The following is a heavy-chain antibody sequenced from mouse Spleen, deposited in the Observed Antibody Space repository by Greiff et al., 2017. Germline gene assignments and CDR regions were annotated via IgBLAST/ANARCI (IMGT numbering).Heavy chain of an antibody. Sequence: EVQLVESGGGLVKPGGSLKLSCAASGFTFSSYAMSWVRQTPEKRLEWVGTISSGGSYTYYPDSVKGRFTISRDNAKNTLYLQMSSLRSEDTAMYYWARQGTGRAMDYWGQGTSVTVSS. D-gene: IGHD4-1*01. V-gene: IGHV5-9-3*01. CDR1: GFTFSSYA. CDR2: ISSGGSYT. J-gene: IGHJ4*01. CDR3: ARQGTGRAMDY.